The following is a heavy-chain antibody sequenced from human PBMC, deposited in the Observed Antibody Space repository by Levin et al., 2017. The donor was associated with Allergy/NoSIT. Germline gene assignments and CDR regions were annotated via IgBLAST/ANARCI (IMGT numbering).Heavy chain of an antibody. CDR1: GFTFSSYS. CDR2: ISYDGSNK. Sequence: PSETLSLTCAASGFTFSSYSLHWVRRAPGKGLEWVTAISYDGSNKYYADSVKGRFTISRDNSKNTLYLQMNSLRSDDTAVYYCARVRYYDHSSAYLPLDYWGQGTLVTVSS. J-gene: IGHJ4*02. V-gene: IGHV3-30-3*01. CDR3: ARVRYYDHSSAYLPLDY. D-gene: IGHD3-22*01.